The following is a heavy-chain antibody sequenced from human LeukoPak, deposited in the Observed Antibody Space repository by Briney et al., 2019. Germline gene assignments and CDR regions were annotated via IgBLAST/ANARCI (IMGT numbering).Heavy chain of an antibody. CDR1: GYTFTSYG. CDR3: ARAETSYYYYGMDV. CDR2: ISAYNGNT. Sequence: GASVKVSCKASGYTFTSYGISWVRQAPGQGLEWTGWISAYNGNTNYAQKLQGRVTMTTDTSTSTAYMELRSLRSDDTAVYYCARAETSYYYYGMDVWGQGTTVTVSS. V-gene: IGHV1-18*01. J-gene: IGHJ6*02.